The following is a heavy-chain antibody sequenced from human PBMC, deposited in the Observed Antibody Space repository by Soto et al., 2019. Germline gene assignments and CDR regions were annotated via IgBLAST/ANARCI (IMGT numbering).Heavy chain of an antibody. CDR1: GGSISSSNW. D-gene: IGHD6-13*01. J-gene: IGHJ4*02. CDR2: IYHSGST. CDR3: AAGIAAAGSREGDY. Sequence: SETLSLTCAVSGGSISSSNWWSWVRQPPGKGLGWIGEIYHSGSTNYNPSLKSRVTISVDKSKNQFSLKLSSVTAADTAVYYCAAGIAAAGSREGDYWGQGTLVTVSS. V-gene: IGHV4-4*02.